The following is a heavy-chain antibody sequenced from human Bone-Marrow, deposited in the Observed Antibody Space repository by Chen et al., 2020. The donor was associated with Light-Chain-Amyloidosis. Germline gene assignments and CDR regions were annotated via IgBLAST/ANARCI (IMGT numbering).Heavy chain of an antibody. CDR1: GYTFPNYW. CDR2: IYPDDSDA. V-gene: IGHV5-51*01. Sequence: EVQPEQSGPEMKKPGESLKISCKGPGYTFPNYWIGWVRQMPGKGLEWMGVIYPDDSDARYSPSFEGQVTISADKSITTAYLQWRSLKASDTAMYYCARRRDGYNFDYWGQGTLVTVSS. CDR3: ARRRDGYNFDY. J-gene: IGHJ4*02. D-gene: IGHD5-12*01.